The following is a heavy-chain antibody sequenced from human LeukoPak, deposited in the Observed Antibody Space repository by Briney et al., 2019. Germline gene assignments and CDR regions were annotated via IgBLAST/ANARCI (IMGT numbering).Heavy chain of an antibody. CDR1: GGSFSGYY. J-gene: IGHJ6*02. CDR2: INHSGST. D-gene: IGHD3-10*01. CDR3: ARAYYGSRIRPRYYYGMDV. V-gene: IGHV4-34*01. Sequence: SETPSLTCAVYGGSFSGYYWSWIRQPPGKGLEWIGEINHSGSTNYNPSLKSRVTISVDTSKNQFSLKLSSVTAADTAVYYCARAYYGSRIRPRYYYGMDVWGQGTTVTVSS.